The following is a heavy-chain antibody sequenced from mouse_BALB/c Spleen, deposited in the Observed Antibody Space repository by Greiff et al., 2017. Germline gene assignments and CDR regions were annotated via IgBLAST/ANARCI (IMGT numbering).Heavy chain of an antibody. CDR3: TRGYRYDGFAY. CDR1: GFTFSNYW. J-gene: IGHJ3*01. D-gene: IGHD2-14*01. CDR2: IRLKSNNYAT. V-gene: IGHV6-6*02. Sequence: EVKVEESGGGLVQPGGSMKLSCVASGFTFSNYWMNWVRQSPEKGLEWVAEIRLKSNNYATHYAESVKGRFTISRDDSKSSVYQQMNNLRAEDTGIYYCTRGYRYDGFAYWGQGTLVTVSA.